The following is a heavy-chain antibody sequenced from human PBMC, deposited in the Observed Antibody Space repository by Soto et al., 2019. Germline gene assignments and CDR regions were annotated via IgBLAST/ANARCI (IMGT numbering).Heavy chain of an antibody. D-gene: IGHD5-12*01. V-gene: IGHV1-69*06. CDR3: ARDKEMATITEFVY. CDR1: GGTFSSYA. Sequence: QVQLVQSGTEVKKPGSSVKVSCKASGGTFSSYAISWVRQAPGQGLEWMGGIIPMFNTTNYAQRFQGRVTITADKSTSTAYMELNSLXXXXXXXYYCARDKEMATITEFVYWGQGTLVTVSS. J-gene: IGHJ4*02. CDR2: IIPMFNTT.